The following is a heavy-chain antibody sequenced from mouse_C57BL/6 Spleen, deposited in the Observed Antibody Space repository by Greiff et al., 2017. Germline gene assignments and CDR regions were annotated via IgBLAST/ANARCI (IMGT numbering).Heavy chain of an antibody. J-gene: IGHJ1*03. CDR3: ARTQFNTTVVPYWYFDV. V-gene: IGHV2-2*01. D-gene: IGHD1-1*01. Sequence: VQLQQSGPGLVQPSQSLSITCTVSGFSLTSYGVHWVRQSPGKGLEWLGVIWSGGSTDYNAAFISRLSISKDNAKSQVFFKMNSLQAEDTAIYYCARTQFNTTVVPYWYFDVWGTGTTVTVSS. CDR1: GFSLTSYG. CDR2: IWSGGST.